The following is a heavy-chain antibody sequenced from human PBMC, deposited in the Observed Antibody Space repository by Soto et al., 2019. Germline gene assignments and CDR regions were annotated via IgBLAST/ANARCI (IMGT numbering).Heavy chain of an antibody. Sequence: ASVKVSCKASGYTFTGYYMHWVRQAPGQGLEWMGWINPNSGGTNYAQKFQGRVTMTRDTSISTAYMELSRLRSDDTAVYYCARVKVGISPSGFDYWGQGTLVTVSS. CDR3: ARVKVGISPSGFDY. CDR2: INPNSGGT. CDR1: GYTFTGYY. J-gene: IGHJ4*02. D-gene: IGHD6-6*01. V-gene: IGHV1-2*02.